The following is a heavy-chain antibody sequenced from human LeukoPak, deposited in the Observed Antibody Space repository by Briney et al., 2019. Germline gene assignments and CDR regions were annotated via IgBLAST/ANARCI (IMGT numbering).Heavy chain of an antibody. CDR1: GFAFGSEA. V-gene: IGHV3-23*01. D-gene: IGHD6-6*01. J-gene: IGHJ3*02. CDR3: AKVSSSSSHGDAFDI. Sequence: PGGSLRLSCAVSGFAFGSEAMSWVRQAPGKGLEWVSAISGSGGSTYYADSVKGRFTISRDNSKNTLYLQMNSLRAEDTAVYYCAKVSSSSSHGDAFDIWGQGTMVTVSS. CDR2: ISGSGGST.